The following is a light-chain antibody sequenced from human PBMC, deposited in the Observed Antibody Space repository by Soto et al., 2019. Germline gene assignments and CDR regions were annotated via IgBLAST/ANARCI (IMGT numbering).Light chain of an antibody. CDR1: SSDVGSYNF. J-gene: IGLJ1*01. Sequence: QSVLTQPASVSGSPGQSITISCTGTSSDVGSYNFVSWYQQHPGKAPKLMIYDVTKRPSGVSDRFSGSRSGNTASLTISGLQAEDEADSYCCSYASSSTYVFGSGTKVTVL. V-gene: IGLV2-23*02. CDR3: CSYASSSTYV. CDR2: DVT.